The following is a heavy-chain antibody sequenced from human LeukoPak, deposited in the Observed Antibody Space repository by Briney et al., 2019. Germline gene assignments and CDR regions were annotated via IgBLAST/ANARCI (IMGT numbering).Heavy chain of an antibody. V-gene: IGHV4-34*01. CDR1: GGSFSGYY. J-gene: IGHJ6*03. Sequence: SETLSLTCAVYGGSFSGYYWSWIRQPPGKGLEWIGEINHSGSTNYNPSLKSRVTISVDTSKNQFSLKLSSVTAADTAVYYCARASAHPYYYYYYHMDVWGKGTTVTVSS. D-gene: IGHD6-25*01. CDR3: ARASAHPYYYYYYHMDV. CDR2: INHSGST.